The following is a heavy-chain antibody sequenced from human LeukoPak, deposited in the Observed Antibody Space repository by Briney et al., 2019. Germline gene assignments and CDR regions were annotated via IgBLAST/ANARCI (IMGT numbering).Heavy chain of an antibody. Sequence: SVKVYCKASGGTFSSYAISWVRQAPGQGLEWMGGIIPIFGTANYAQKFQGRVTITADKSTSTAYMELSSLRSEDTAVYYCARDWVYCSSTSCHTTFDYWGQGTLVTVSS. J-gene: IGHJ4*02. D-gene: IGHD2-2*02. CDR2: IIPIFGTA. V-gene: IGHV1-69*06. CDR1: GGTFSSYA. CDR3: ARDWVYCSSTSCHTTFDY.